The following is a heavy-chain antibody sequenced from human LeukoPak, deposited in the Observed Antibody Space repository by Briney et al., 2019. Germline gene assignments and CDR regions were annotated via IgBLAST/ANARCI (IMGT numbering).Heavy chain of an antibody. CDR1: GFTFSSYS. Sequence: GGSLRLSCAASGFTFSSYSMNWVRQAPGEGLEWVSYISRSSSTIYYADSVKGRFTISRDDAKNSLYLQMNSLRAEDTAVYYCASLHWARDTVSFDYWGQGALVTVSS. CDR3: ASLHWARDTVSFDY. CDR2: ISRSSSTI. J-gene: IGHJ4*02. V-gene: IGHV3-48*04. D-gene: IGHD4-17*01.